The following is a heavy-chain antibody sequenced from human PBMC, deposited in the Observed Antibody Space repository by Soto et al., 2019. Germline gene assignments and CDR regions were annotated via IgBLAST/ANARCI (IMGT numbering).Heavy chain of an antibody. Sequence: QVQLVQSGAEVKKPGASVKVSCKASGYTFSDYAITWVRQAPGQGLEWMGWISAYNGNTKYAQKFQGRVTMTTDTSTNTAHMKLRSLGSDDTAVYYCARAGPSSTVYALILHWFDPWGQGTLVTVSS. CDR3: ARAGPSSTVYALILHWFDP. CDR2: ISAYNGNT. J-gene: IGHJ5*02. CDR1: GYTFSDYA. V-gene: IGHV1-18*04. D-gene: IGHD2-8*01.